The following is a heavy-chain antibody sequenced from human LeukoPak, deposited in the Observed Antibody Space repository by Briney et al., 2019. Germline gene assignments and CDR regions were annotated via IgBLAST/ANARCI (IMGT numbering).Heavy chain of an antibody. J-gene: IGHJ5*02. CDR1: GGSISSSSYY. V-gene: IGHV4-39*07. CDR2: IYYSGST. CDR3: ARDIVVVPAARWRDNWFDP. Sequence: PSETLSLTCTVSGGSISSSSYYWGWIRQPPGKGLEWIGSIYYSGSTYYNPSLKSRVTISVDTSKNQFSLKLSSVTAADTAVYYCARDIVVVPAARWRDNWFDPWGQGTLVTVSS. D-gene: IGHD2-2*01.